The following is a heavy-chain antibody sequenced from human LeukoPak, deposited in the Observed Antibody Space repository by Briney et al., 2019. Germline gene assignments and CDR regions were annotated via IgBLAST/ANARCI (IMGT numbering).Heavy chain of an antibody. Sequence: GGSLRLSCAASGFTFDDYGMSWVRQAPGKGLEWVVGISWNSVSRDYADYYADSVKGRFTISRDNAKNSLYLQMNSLRAEDTALYYCVKIDYAGSDWGQGTLVTVSS. CDR2: ISWNSVSR. CDR1: GFTFDDYG. D-gene: IGHD4-23*01. J-gene: IGHJ4*02. V-gene: IGHV3-9*01. CDR3: VKIDYAGSD.